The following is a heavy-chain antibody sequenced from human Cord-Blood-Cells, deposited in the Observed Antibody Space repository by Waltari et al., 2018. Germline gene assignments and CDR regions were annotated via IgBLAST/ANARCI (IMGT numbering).Heavy chain of an antibody. D-gene: IGHD2-15*01. J-gene: IGHJ5*02. V-gene: IGHV4-4*07. Sequence: QVQLQESGPGLVKPSETLSLTCTVSGGSIRSYYRSRIRPPAGKGLEWIGRIYTSGSTNYNPSLKSRVTMSVDTSKNQFSLKLSSVTAADTAVYYCARDRLWVDGGNNWFDPWGQGTLVTVSS. CDR3: ARDRLWVDGGNNWFDP. CDR1: GGSIRSYY. CDR2: IYTSGST.